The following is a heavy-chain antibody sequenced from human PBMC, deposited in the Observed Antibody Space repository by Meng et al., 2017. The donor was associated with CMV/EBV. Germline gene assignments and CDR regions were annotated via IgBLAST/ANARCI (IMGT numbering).Heavy chain of an antibody. CDR3: AREGVRGDIVVVPAAISWFDP. Sequence: YAMHGVGKVPGKGLEWVAVISYDGSNKYYADSVKGRFTISRDNSKNTLYLQMNSLRAEDTAVYYCAREGVRGDIVVVPAAISWFDPWGQGTLVTVSS. J-gene: IGHJ5*02. CDR1: YA. D-gene: IGHD2-2*02. CDR2: ISYDGSNK. V-gene: IGHV3-30*04.